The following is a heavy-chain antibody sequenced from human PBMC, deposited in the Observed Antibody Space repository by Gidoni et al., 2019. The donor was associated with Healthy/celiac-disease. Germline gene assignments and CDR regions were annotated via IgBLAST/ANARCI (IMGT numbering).Heavy chain of an antibody. CDR1: GGSISSYY. Sequence: QVQLQESGPGLVKPSETLSLTCTVSGGSISSYYWSWIRQPPGKGLEWIGYIYYSGSTNYNPSLKSRVTISVDTSKTQFSLKLSSVTAADTAVYYCARSYYDILTGYGGGYYFDYWGQGTLVTVSS. V-gene: IGHV4-59*01. J-gene: IGHJ4*02. D-gene: IGHD3-9*01. CDR2: IYYSGST. CDR3: ARSYYDILTGYGGGYYFDY.